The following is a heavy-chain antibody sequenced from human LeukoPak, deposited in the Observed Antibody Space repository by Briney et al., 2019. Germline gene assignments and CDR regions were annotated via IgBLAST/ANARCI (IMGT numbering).Heavy chain of an antibody. V-gene: IGHV1-18*01. D-gene: IGHD3-10*01. CDR3: ARGNQDRGYYYYYGMDV. J-gene: IGHJ6*02. Sequence: ASVKVSCKASGYTFTSYGISWVRQAPGQGLEWMGWISAYNGNTNYAQKLQGRVTMTTDTSTSTAYMELRSLRSDDTAVYYCARGNQDRGYYYYYGMDVWGQGTTVTVSS. CDR1: GYTFTSYG. CDR2: ISAYNGNT.